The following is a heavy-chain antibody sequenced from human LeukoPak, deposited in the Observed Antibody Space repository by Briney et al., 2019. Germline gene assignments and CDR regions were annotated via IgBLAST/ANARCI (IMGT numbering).Heavy chain of an antibody. Sequence: SETLSLTCIVSGDSISSYYWSWIRQPPGKGLEWIGRIYYSGSTIYNPSLKSRVTISVDTSKNQFSLKLSSVTAADTAVYYCARRIAAPGRSFDYWGQGTLVTVSS. CDR3: ARRIAAPGRSFDY. J-gene: IGHJ4*02. V-gene: IGHV4-59*08. CDR2: IYYSGST. CDR1: GDSISSYY. D-gene: IGHD6-13*01.